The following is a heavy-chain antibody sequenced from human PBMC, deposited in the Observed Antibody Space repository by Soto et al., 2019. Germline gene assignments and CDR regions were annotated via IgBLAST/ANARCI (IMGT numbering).Heavy chain of an antibody. CDR1: GGSFIGYY. CDR2: INHSGST. J-gene: IGHJ4*02. Sequence: SETLSLTCAVYGGSFIGYYCIFIRHPPGKWLEWIGEINHSGSTNYNPSLKSRVTISVDTSKNQFSLKLSSVTAADTAVYYCARMGFWSGYYNVRKTYYFDYWGQGTLVTVS. CDR3: ARMGFWSGYYNVRKTYYFDY. D-gene: IGHD3-3*01. V-gene: IGHV4-34*01.